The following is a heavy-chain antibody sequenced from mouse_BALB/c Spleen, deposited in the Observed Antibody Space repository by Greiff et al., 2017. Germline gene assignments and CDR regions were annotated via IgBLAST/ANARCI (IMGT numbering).Heavy chain of an antibody. CDR1: GFTFSSFG. Sequence: EVHLVESGGGLVQPGGSRKLSCAASGFTFSSFGMHWVRQAPEKGLEWVAYISSGSSTIYYADTVKGRFTISRDNPKNTLFLQMTSLRSEDTAMYYCARRVTFYWYFDVWGAGTTVTVSS. D-gene: IGHD2-3*01. J-gene: IGHJ1*01. CDR3: ARRVTFYWYFDV. CDR2: ISSGSSTI. V-gene: IGHV5-17*02.